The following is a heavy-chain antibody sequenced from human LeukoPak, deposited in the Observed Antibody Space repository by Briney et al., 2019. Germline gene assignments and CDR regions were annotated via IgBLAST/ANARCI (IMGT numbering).Heavy chain of an antibody. CDR2: INHSGST. CDR3: ARETLVLSYYYYGMDV. CDR1: GGSLNGYY. J-gene: IGHJ6*02. Sequence: SETLSLTCAVYGGSLNGYYWSRIRQPPGKGLEWIGEINHSGSTNYNPSLKSRVTISVDTSKNQFSLKLSSVTAADTAVYYCARETLVLSYYYYGMDVWGQGTTVTVSS. V-gene: IGHV4-34*01. D-gene: IGHD6-13*01.